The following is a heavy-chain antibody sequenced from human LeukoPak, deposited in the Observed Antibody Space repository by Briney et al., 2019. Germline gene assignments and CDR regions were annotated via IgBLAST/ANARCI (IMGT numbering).Heavy chain of an antibody. Sequence: GRSLRLSCAASGFTFSSYAMSWVRQAPGKGLEWVSAIGGNGGDTFYADSVKGRFTLSRDNSKNTLYLQMNSLRVEDTAVYYCGSHFGVGYYFDYWGQGTLVTVSS. CDR3: GSHFGVGYYFDY. CDR1: GFTFSSYA. V-gene: IGHV3-23*01. CDR2: IGGNGGDT. D-gene: IGHD3-3*01. J-gene: IGHJ4*02.